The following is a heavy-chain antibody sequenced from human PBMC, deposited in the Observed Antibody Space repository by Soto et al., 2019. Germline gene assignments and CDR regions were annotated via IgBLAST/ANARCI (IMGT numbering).Heavy chain of an antibody. Sequence: ASVKVSCKASGGTFSSYAISWVRQAPGQGLEWMGGIIPIFGTANYAQKFQGRVTITADESTSTAYMELSSLRSEDTAVYYCARGQGSRDGYNWSFDYWGQGTLVTVSS. CDR1: GGTFSSYA. J-gene: IGHJ4*02. CDR3: ARGQGSRDGYNWSFDY. D-gene: IGHD5-12*01. CDR2: IIPIFGTA. V-gene: IGHV1-69*13.